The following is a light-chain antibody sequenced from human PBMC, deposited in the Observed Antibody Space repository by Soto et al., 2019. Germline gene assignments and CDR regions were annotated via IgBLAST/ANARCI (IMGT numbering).Light chain of an antibody. V-gene: IGKV1-39*01. J-gene: IGKJ1*01. CDR2: AAS. CDR1: QSISRY. CDR3: QKSYSTSWT. Sequence: DIQMTQSPSSLSASVGDRVTITCRASQSISRYLNWYQQKPGKAPNLLIYAASSLRSGVPSRFSGSGSGTDFTLTISRLQPEDFASYYCQKSYSTSWTFGQGTKVEIK.